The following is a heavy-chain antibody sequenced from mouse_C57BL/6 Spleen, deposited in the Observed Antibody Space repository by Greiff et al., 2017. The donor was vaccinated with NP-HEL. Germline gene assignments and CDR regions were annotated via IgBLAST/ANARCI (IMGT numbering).Heavy chain of an antibody. V-gene: IGHV5-9*01. CDR3: ASRRDYGYDGAWFAY. Sequence: DVKLVESGGGLVKPGGSLKLSCAASGFTFSSYTMSWVRQTPEKRLEWVATISGGGGNTYYPDSVKGRFTISRDNAKNTLYLQMSSLRSEDTALYYCASRRDYGYDGAWFAYWGQGTLVTVSA. J-gene: IGHJ3*01. D-gene: IGHD2-2*01. CDR2: ISGGGGNT. CDR1: GFTFSSYT.